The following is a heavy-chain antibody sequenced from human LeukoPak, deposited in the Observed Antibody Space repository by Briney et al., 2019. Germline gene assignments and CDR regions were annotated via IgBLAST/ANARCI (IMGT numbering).Heavy chain of an antibody. J-gene: IGHJ4*02. D-gene: IGHD3-3*01. CDR2: INPNSGGT. V-gene: IGHV1-2*02. Sequence: GASVKVSCKASGYTFTVYYMHWVRQAPGQGLEWMRWINPNSGGTNYAQKFQGRVTMTRDTSISTAYMELSRLRSDDTAVYYCARGSSYYDFWSGYSDYWGQGTLVTVSS. CDR3: ARGSSYYDFWSGYSDY. CDR1: GYTFTVYY.